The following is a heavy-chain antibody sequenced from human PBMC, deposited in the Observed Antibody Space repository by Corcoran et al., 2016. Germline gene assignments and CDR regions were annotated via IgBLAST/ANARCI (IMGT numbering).Heavy chain of an antibody. CDR3: ATADYDVWSGDCTFGD. Sequence: QVQLQQWGAGLLKPSETLSLTCAVYGGSFSGYYWSWIRQPPGKGLEWIGEINRSGSTNYNPSLKSRITISVDTSKNPCSLKLSSVTAAAKAVNCVATADYDVWSGDCTFGDWGQGTVVSGSS. CDR1: GGSFSGYY. V-gene: IGHV4-34*01. CDR2: INRSGST. J-gene: IGHJ4*02. D-gene: IGHD3-3*01.